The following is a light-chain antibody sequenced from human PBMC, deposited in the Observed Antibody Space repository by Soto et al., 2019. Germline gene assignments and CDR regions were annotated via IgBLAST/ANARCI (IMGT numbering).Light chain of an antibody. Sequence: QSALTKPPSASGSPGQSVTISCTGTSSDVGGYNYVSWYQQHPGKAPKLMIYEVSRRPSGVPDRFSGSKSGNTASLTVSGLQAEDEADYYCSSYAGREVVFGGGTKLTVL. CDR1: SSDVGGYNY. CDR2: EVS. J-gene: IGLJ2*01. V-gene: IGLV2-8*01. CDR3: SSYAGREVV.